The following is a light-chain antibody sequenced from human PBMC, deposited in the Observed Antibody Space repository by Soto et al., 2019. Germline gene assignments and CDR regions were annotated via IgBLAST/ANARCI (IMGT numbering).Light chain of an antibody. CDR1: QVISRS. CDR2: SAS. Sequence: DIQMTQSPSSLSASVGDRVTITCRASQVISRSLNWYQQKAGKAPKLLIYSASSLQSGVTSRFSGRGSGTDFTLTISSLQPEDFATYFCQQSSSTPRTFGQGTKVEMK. CDR3: QQSSSTPRT. V-gene: IGKV1-39*01. J-gene: IGKJ1*01.